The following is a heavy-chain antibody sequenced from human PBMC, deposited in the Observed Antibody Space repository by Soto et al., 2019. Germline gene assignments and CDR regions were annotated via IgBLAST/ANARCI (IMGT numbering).Heavy chain of an antibody. D-gene: IGHD3-22*01. CDR2: ISSSSSST. J-gene: IGHJ4*02. Sequence: PGGSLRLSCAASGFTFSSYAMSWVRQAPGKGLEWVSDISSSSSSTYYADSVKGRFTISRDNAENSLYLQMNSLRDEDTAVYYCAREPHYYDSGGYIDYWGQGTLVTVSS. CDR3: AREPHYYDSGGYIDY. V-gene: IGHV3-48*02. CDR1: GFTFSSYA.